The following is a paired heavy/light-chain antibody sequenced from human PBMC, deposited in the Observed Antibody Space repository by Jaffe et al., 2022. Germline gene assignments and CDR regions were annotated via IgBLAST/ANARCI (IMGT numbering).Heavy chain of an antibody. CDR1: GFTFSSYG. CDR2: IRYDGSNK. Sequence: QVQLVESGGGVVQPGGSLRLSCAASGFTFSSYGMHWVRQAPGKGLEWVAFIRYDGSNKYYADSVKGRFTISRDNSKNTLYLQMNSLRAEDTAVYYCAKEALGYSSSWQLPEGGIFDYWGQGTLVTVSS. V-gene: IGHV3-30*02. D-gene: IGHD6-13*01. CDR3: AKEALGYSSSWQLPEGGIFDY. J-gene: IGHJ4*02.
Light chain of an antibody. Sequence: DIVMTQSPLSLPVTPGEPASISCRSSQSLLHSNGYNYLDWYLQKPGQSPQLLIYLGSNRASGVPDRFSGSGSGTDFTLKISRVEAEDVGVYYCMQALQTPTFGQGTRLEIK. J-gene: IGKJ5*01. CDR1: QSLLHSNGYNY. CDR3: MQALQTPT. V-gene: IGKV2-28*01. CDR2: LGS.